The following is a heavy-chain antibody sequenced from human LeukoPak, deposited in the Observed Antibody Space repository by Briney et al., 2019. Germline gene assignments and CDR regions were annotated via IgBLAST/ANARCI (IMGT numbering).Heavy chain of an antibody. CDR1: GGSVSRSPYY. CDR3: ARGDYDLTFDP. CDR2: IYYSGST. Sequence: PSETLSLTCTVSGGSVSRSPYYWGWIRQPPGKGLEWIGSIYYSGSTYYNPSLKSRVTISVDTSKNQFSLKLSSVTAADTAVYYCARGDYDLTFDPWGQGTLVTVSS. D-gene: IGHD3-22*01. V-gene: IGHV4-39*01. J-gene: IGHJ5*02.